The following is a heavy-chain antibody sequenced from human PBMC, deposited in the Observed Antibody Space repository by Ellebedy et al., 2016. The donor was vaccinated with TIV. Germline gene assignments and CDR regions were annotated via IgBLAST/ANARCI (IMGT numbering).Heavy chain of an antibody. CDR3: ATDQWLVPRNAFDI. D-gene: IGHD6-19*01. CDR2: FDPEDGET. J-gene: IGHJ3*02. CDR1: GYTLTELS. Sequence: ASVKVSXXVSGYTLTELSMHWVRQAPGKGLEWMGGFDPEDGETIYAQKFQGRVTMTEDTPTDTAYMELSSLRSEDTAVYYCATDQWLVPRNAFDIWGQGTMVTVSS. V-gene: IGHV1-24*01.